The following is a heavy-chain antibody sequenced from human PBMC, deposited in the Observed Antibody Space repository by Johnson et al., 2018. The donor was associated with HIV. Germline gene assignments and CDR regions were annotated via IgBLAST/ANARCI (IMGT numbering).Heavy chain of an antibody. CDR2: ISSGGSII. V-gene: IGHV3-11*04. Sequence: QVQLVESGGGVVQPGGSQTLSCAASGFTFSDYYMSWIRQAPGKGLEWVSYISSGGSIIYYTDSVKGRFTISRDNAKNSLYLQMNSLRAEDTAVYYCASRGVVVTAIPKFGAFDIWGQGTMVTVSS. J-gene: IGHJ3*02. D-gene: IGHD2-21*02. CDR3: ASRGVVVTAIPKFGAFDI. CDR1: GFTFSDYY.